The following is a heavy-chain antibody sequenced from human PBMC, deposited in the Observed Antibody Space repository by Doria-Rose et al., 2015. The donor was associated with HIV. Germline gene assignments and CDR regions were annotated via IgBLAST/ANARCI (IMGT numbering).Heavy chain of an antibody. CDR1: TFGDHA. Sequence: TFGDHAMSWFRQASGKGLEWIGFIRSKAYGGTKEYAASVKGRVTISRDDSKSIAYLQLNSLKTEDTAVYFCARVGWELLYFFDYWGQGTLV. J-gene: IGHJ4*02. D-gene: IGHD1-26*01. V-gene: IGHV3-49*03. CDR2: IRSKAYGGTK. CDR3: ARVGWELLYFFDY.